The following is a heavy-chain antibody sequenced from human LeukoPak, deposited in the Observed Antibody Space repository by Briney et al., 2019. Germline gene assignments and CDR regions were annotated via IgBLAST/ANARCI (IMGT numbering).Heavy chain of an antibody. J-gene: IGHJ3*02. CDR1: GYTFTSYG. D-gene: IGHD3-3*01. Sequence: GASVKVSCKASGYTFTSYGISWVRQAPGQGLEWMGWISAYNGNTNCAQKLQGRVTMTTDTSTSTAYMELRSLRSEDTAVYYCAREHDFWSPYAFDIWGQGTMVTVSS. CDR2: ISAYNGNT. V-gene: IGHV1-18*01. CDR3: AREHDFWSPYAFDI.